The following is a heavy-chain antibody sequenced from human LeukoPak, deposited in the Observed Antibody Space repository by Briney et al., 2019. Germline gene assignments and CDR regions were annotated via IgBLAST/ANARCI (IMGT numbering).Heavy chain of an antibody. CDR3: ARVSHERSSWFWFDP. V-gene: IGHV3-30*04. J-gene: IGHJ5*02. CDR1: GFTFSNYA. D-gene: IGHD6-13*01. CDR2: ISYDGSNK. Sequence: PGGSLRLSCAASGFTFSNYAMHWVRQAPGKGLEWVAVISYDGSNKYYADSVKGRFTFSRDNSKNTLYLQMNSLRAEDTAVYYCARVSHERSSWFWFDPWGQGTLVTVSS.